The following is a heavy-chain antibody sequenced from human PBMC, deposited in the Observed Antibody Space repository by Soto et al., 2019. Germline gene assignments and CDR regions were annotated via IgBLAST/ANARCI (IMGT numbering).Heavy chain of an antibody. CDR1: GYTFNTYD. J-gene: IGHJ4*02. V-gene: IGHV1-18*01. Sequence: QVQLVQSGAEVKKPGASVKVSCKASGYTFNTYDISWVRQAPGQALEHMKWISTKNGYTNFVQKFQDRVSMTTDTTTSAADSELRSLRSDNTAVYYCARDGGAAAGSLIDYWGQGILLTVAS. CDR2: ISTKNGYT. D-gene: IGHD6-13*01. CDR3: ARDGGAAAGSLIDY.